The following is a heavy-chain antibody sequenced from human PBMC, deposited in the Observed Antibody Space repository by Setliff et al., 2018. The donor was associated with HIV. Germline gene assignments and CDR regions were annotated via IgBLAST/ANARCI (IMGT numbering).Heavy chain of an antibody. CDR3: ARRGIAAAGSDS. D-gene: IGHD6-13*01. Sequence: LSLTCTVSGGSISSGAYYCSWIRQPPGKGLEWIGYIYYSGSTYYNPSLNSRVTISVDASKNQFSLKLSSVTAADTAVYYCARRGIAAAGSDSWGQGTLVTVSS. J-gene: IGHJ4*02. V-gene: IGHV4-30-4*08. CDR2: IYYSGST. CDR1: GGSISSGAYY.